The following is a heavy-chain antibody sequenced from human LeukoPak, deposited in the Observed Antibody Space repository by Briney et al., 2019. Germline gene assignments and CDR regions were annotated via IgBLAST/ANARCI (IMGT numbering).Heavy chain of an antibody. V-gene: IGHV3-7*01. D-gene: IGHD7-27*01. CDR3: ARNWGWFDY. J-gene: IGHJ4*02. CDR2: IKEDGREK. Sequence: PGGSLRLSCAASGFTFSSYWMNWVRQAPGKGLEWVATIKEDGREKYYVDSVKGRFTISRDNAKNSLYLQMNSLRAEDTAVYYCARNWGWFDYWGQGTLVTVSS. CDR1: GFTFSSYW.